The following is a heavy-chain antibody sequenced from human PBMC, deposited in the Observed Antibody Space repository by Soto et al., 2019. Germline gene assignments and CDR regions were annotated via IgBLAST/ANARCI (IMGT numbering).Heavy chain of an antibody. CDR2: ISTYNEHT. V-gene: IGHV1-18*01. CDR1: GYTFTSYG. J-gene: IGHJ4*02. CDR3: ARDLSLSRLSACGH. Sequence: QVHLVQSGAELKKPGASVKVSCKTSGYTFTSYGITWVRQAPGQGLEWMGWISTYNEHTIYAQNLRDRVTLTTDSSTSTVYMEMRSLRSDDTAFYYCARDLSLSRLSACGHWGPGTLVTISS. D-gene: IGHD6-6*01.